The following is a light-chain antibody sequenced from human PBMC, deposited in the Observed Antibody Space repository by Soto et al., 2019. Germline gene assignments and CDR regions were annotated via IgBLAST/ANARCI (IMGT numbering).Light chain of an antibody. CDR1: SSDVGGYDY. CDR2: EPS. V-gene: IGLV2-14*01. J-gene: IGLJ1*01. CDR3: SSYSSSTAYP. Sequence: QSVLTQPDSVHGYPGQSITISSTGTSSDVGGYDYLSWYQLHPGKAPKQMGFEPSNRPSGGSYCFSGSQSGNTASRTISGRLAEDEADYFYSSYSSSTAYPFGTGTKV.